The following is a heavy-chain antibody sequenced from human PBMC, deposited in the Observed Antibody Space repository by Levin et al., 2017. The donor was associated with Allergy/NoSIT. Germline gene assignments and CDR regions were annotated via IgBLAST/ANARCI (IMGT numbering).Heavy chain of an antibody. CDR3: TTTIRWSPVDLDY. CDR1: GFTFSNAW. Sequence: NSGGSLRLSCAASGFTFSNAWMSWVRQAPGKGLEWVGRIKSKSDGGTTEDAAPVKGRLTISRDDSKNTLYLHMNSLKTEDTGVYYCTTTIRWSPVDLDYWGQGTLVTVSS. D-gene: IGHD4-23*01. CDR2: IKSKSDGGTT. V-gene: IGHV3-15*01. J-gene: IGHJ4*02.